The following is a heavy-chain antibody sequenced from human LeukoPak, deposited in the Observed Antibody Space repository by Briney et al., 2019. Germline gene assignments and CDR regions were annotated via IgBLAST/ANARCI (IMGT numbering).Heavy chain of an antibody. D-gene: IGHD2-8*01. J-gene: IGHJ6*02. V-gene: IGHV4-34*01. CDR3: ARGGSMYGMDV. CDR1: GGSFSGYY. CDR2: INPSGGT. Sequence: PSENLSLTCAVYGGSFSGYYWNWIRQPPGKGLEWIGEINPSGGTKNNPSLKSRVSISVDMSKKQFSLKLSSVTAADTAVYYCARGGSMYGMDVWGQGTTVTVSS.